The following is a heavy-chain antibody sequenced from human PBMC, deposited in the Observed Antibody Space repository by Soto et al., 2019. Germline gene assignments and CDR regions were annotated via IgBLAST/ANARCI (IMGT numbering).Heavy chain of an antibody. CDR2: FFSDAER. CDR1: GFSLSNPRMG. V-gene: IGHV2-26*01. Sequence: QVTLKESGPVLVQPTETLTLTCTVSGFSLSNPRMGVSWIRQPPRKPLEWLAHFFSDAERSYSASMQSRLTMSTDTSGSQVVLTMTNVDPVDTATYFCARMDGDYNYYAMDVWGQGTTVTVSS. CDR3: ARMDGDYNYYAMDV. D-gene: IGHD4-17*01. J-gene: IGHJ6*02.